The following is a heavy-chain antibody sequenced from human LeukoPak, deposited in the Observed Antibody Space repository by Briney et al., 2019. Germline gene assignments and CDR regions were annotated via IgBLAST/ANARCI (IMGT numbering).Heavy chain of an antibody. D-gene: IGHD1-1*01. CDR2: IYYSGST. CDR1: GGSISTSSYY. V-gene: IGHV4-39*01. J-gene: IGHJ4*02. Sequence: PSETLSLTCTVFGGSISTSSYYRGWIRQPPGKGLEWIGSIYYSGSTYYNPSLKSRVTISVDTSKNQFSLKLSSVTAADTAVYYCASPPGVYTRGPNYYFDYGGKETLVTVSS. CDR3: ASPPGVYTRGPNYYFDY.